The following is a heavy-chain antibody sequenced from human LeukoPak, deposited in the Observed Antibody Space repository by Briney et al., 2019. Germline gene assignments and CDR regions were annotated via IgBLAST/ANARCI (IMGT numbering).Heavy chain of an antibody. J-gene: IGHJ4*02. CDR2: IYYSGST. D-gene: IGHD6-6*01. V-gene: IGHV4-59*12. CDR3: ARRTSIAARRPKILDY. CDR1: GGSISSYY. Sequence: SETLSLTCTVSGGSISSYYWSWIRQPPGKGLEWIGYIYYSGSTNYNPSLKSRVTISVDTSKNQFSLKLSSVTAADTAVYYCARRTSIAARRPKILDYWGQGTLVTVSS.